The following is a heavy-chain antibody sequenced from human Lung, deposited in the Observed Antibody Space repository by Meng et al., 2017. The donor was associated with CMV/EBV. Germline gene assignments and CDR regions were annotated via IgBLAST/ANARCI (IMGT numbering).Heavy chain of an antibody. D-gene: IGHD6-19*01. CDR3: ARHIAVADSRGFDY. CDR1: GASISDYW. Sequence: QVQLQESGPGLVKPSGTMSLTCIVSGASISDYWWSWVRQPPGKGLEWIGEIYRTESTNYNPSLKSRVTLSLDNFKNQFSLKVTSVTAADTAVYYCARHIAVADSRGFDYWGQGSLVTVSS. CDR2: IYRTEST. J-gene: IGHJ4*02. V-gene: IGHV4-4*02.